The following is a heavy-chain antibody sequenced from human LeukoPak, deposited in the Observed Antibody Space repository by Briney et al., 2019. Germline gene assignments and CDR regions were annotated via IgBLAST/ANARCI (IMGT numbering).Heavy chain of an antibody. V-gene: IGHV1-8*01. CDR3: ARGRAVAGGDY. J-gene: IGHJ4*02. Sequence: ASVKVSCKASGYTFTSYDINWVRQATGQGLEWMGWMNPNSGNTGYAQKFQGRVTMTRNTSISTAYMELSSLRSDDTAAYYCARGRAVAGGDYWGQGTLVTVSS. CDR2: MNPNSGNT. D-gene: IGHD6-19*01. CDR1: GYTFTSYD.